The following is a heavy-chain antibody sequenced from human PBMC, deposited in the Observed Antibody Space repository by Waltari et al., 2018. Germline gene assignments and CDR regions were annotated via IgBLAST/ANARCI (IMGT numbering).Heavy chain of an antibody. V-gene: IGHV7-4-1*02. CDR2: INPNTRNP. CDR3: AREVVPPARVVVNWFDP. J-gene: IGHJ5*02. D-gene: IGHD2-2*01. Sequence: QVQLVQSGSELKKPGASVKVSCKASGYSFPNYAINWIRQAPGQGLELMGWINPNTRNPVYVQGFTGRFVFSLDTSVNTAYLQINSLKAEDTAVYFCAREVVPPARVVVNWFDPWGQGTLVTVSS. CDR1: GYSFPNYA.